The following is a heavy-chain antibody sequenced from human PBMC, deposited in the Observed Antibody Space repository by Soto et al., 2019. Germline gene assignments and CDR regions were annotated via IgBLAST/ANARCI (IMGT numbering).Heavy chain of an antibody. CDR3: AKGYSSGWHSSLSS. Sequence: EVQLLESGGGLVQPGGSLRLSCAASGFNFSNYGMSWVRQAPGKGLECVSGITGSGDRTSYADSVKGRFTVSRDNSQNTVSLQMNNLRVEDSAIYYCAKGYSSGWHSSLSSWGQGTLVTVSS. V-gene: IGHV3-23*01. CDR2: ITGSGDRT. CDR1: GFNFSNYG. D-gene: IGHD6-19*01. J-gene: IGHJ5*02.